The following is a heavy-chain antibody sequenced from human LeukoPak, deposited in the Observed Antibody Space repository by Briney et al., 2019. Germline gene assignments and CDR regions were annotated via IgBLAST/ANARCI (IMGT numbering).Heavy chain of an antibody. D-gene: IGHD3-9*01. V-gene: IGHV3-74*01. Sequence: GGSLRLSRAASGFSFSKYWMHWVRQTPGEGLVWVPRIKEDGTYTSYADSVKGRLTISRDNARNTVFLQMNSLRAEDTAVYYCARDFDMGITPGDDFDFWGQGTLVTVSS. CDR1: GFSFSKYW. CDR3: ARDFDMGITPGDDFDF. CDR2: IKEDGTYT. J-gene: IGHJ4*02.